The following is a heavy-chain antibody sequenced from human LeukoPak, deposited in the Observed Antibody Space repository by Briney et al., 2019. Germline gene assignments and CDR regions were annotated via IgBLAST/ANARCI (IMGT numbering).Heavy chain of an antibody. D-gene: IGHD1-26*01. CDR3: ARARGIVGAPFDY. CDR2: ISYDGSNK. CDR1: GFTFSSYA. V-gene: IGHV3-30*04. J-gene: IGHJ4*02. Sequence: GGSLRLSCAASGFTFSSYAMHWVRQAPGKGLEWVAVISYDGSNKYYADSVKGRFTISRDNSKNTLYLQMNSLRAEDTAAYYCARARGIVGAPFDYWGQGTLVTVSS.